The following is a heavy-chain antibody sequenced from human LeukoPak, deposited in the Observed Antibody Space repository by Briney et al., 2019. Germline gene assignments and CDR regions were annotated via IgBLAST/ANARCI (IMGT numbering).Heavy chain of an antibody. CDR3: ARDWGGNYYDSSGPNAFDI. D-gene: IGHD3-22*01. CDR1: GFTFSSYA. J-gene: IGHJ3*02. V-gene: IGHV3-64*01. CDR2: ISSIGGST. Sequence: PGGSLRLSCAASGFTFSSYAMHWVRQAPGKGLEYVSAISSIGGSTYYANSVKGRFTISRDNSKNTLYLQMGSLRAEDMAVYYCARDWGGNYYDSSGPNAFDIWGQGTMVTVSS.